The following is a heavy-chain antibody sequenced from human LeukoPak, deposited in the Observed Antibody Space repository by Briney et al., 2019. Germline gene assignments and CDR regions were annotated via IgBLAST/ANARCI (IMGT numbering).Heavy chain of an antibody. CDR1: GYTLTELS. Sequence: ASVKVSCKVSGYTLTELSMHWVRQAPGKGLEWMGGFDPEDGETIYAQKFQGRVTMTEDTSTDTAYMELSSLRSEDTAVYYCARAGICGGDCYQKYYYYYGMDVWGQGTTVTVSS. CDR2: FDPEDGET. CDR3: ARAGICGGDCYQKYYYYYGMDV. V-gene: IGHV1-24*01. D-gene: IGHD2-21*02. J-gene: IGHJ6*02.